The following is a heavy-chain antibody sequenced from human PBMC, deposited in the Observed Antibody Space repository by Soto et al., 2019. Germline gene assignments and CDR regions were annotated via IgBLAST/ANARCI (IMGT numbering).Heavy chain of an antibody. J-gene: IGHJ4*02. D-gene: IGHD3-10*01. CDR3: ARARFPGETTVGRGHFDY. CDR2: ISSSSSYI. Sequence: GGSLRLSCAASGFTFSSYSMNWVRQAPGKGLEWVSSISSSSSYIYYADSVKGRFTISRDNAKNSLYLQMNSLRAEDTAVYYCARARFPGETTVGRGHFDYWGQGTLVTVSS. CDR1: GFTFSSYS. V-gene: IGHV3-21*01.